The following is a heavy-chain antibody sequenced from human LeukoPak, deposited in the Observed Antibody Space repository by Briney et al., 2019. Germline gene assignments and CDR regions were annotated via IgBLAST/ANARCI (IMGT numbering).Heavy chain of an antibody. V-gene: IGHV3-48*01. D-gene: IGHD2-2*01. Sequence: GGSLRLSCAASGFIFSDYSMNWVRQAPGKGLEWLSYISTSGYTIYYADSVKGRFTISRDNSKNTLYLQMNSLRAEDTAVYYCAKGFYIVEVPAAHPYFDYWGQGTLVTVSS. J-gene: IGHJ4*02. CDR1: GFIFSDYS. CDR3: AKGFYIVEVPAAHPYFDY. CDR2: ISTSGYTI.